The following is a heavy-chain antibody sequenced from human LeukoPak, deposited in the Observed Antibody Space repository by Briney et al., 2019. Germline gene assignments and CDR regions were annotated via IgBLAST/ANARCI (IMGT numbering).Heavy chain of an antibody. J-gene: IGHJ4*02. CDR2: IKQDGSEK. D-gene: IGHD6-19*01. CDR1: GFTFSSYW. CDR3: ARGSGSGWYDLADFDY. V-gene: IGHV3-7*05. Sequence: GGSLRLSCAASGFTFSSYWMSWVRQAPGKGLEWVANIKQDGSEKYYVDSVKGRFTISRDNAKNSLYLQMNSLRAEDTAVYYCARGSGSGWYDLADFDYWGQGTLVTVSS.